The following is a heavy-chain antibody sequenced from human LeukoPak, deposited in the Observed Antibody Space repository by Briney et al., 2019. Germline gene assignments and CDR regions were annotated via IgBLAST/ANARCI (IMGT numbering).Heavy chain of an antibody. CDR3: AKGRRYYDSSVPFDY. V-gene: IGHV3-30*18. CDR2: ISYDGSNN. Sequence: HPGGSLRPSCAASGFTFSSYCMHWVRQAPGKGLEWVAVISYDGSNNYYADSVKGRLSISRDNSKNTLYLQMNSLRAEDTAVYYCAKGRRYYDSSVPFDYWGQGTLVTVSS. J-gene: IGHJ4*02. D-gene: IGHD3-22*01. CDR1: GFTFSSYC.